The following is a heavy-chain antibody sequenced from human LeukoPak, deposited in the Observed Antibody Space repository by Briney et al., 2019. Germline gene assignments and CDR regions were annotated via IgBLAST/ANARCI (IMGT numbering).Heavy chain of an antibody. CDR2: ITVSGGPT. CDR3: AKDYGGSSLFDY. D-gene: IGHD1-26*01. Sequence: GGSLRLSCAASEFTFSSYAMSWVRQAPGKGLEWVSGITVSGGPTYYADSVKGRFTISRDNSKNTLYLQMNNLRDEDTAVYYCAKDYGGSSLFDYWGQGTLVTVPS. CDR1: EFTFSSYA. V-gene: IGHV3-23*01. J-gene: IGHJ4*02.